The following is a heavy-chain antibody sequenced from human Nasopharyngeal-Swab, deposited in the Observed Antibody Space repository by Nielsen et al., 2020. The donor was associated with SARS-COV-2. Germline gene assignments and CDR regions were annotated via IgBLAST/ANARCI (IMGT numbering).Heavy chain of an antibody. CDR3: AREEAGYSSGWNNWFDP. CDR1: GFTFSSYS. Sequence: GGSLRLSCAASGFTFSSYSMNWVRQAPGKGLEWVSYISSSSSTIYYADSVKGRFTISRDNSKNTLYLQMNSLRAEDTAVYYCAREEAGYSSGWNNWFDPWGQGTLVTVSS. J-gene: IGHJ5*02. V-gene: IGHV3-48*01. CDR2: ISSSSSTI. D-gene: IGHD6-19*01.